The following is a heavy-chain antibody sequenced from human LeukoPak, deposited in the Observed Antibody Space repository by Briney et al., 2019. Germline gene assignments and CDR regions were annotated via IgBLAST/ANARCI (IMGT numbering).Heavy chain of an antibody. CDR1: GYTFTGYY. V-gene: IGHV1-2*02. CDR3: ARVVAHYDSSGLTQRGAFDI. J-gene: IGHJ3*02. Sequence: ASVKVSCKASGYTFTGYYMHWVRQAPGQGLEWMGWINPNSGGTNYAQKFQGRVTMTRDTSISTAYMELSRLRSDDTAVYYCARVVAHYDSSGLTQRGAFDIWGQGTMVTVSS. CDR2: INPNSGGT. D-gene: IGHD3-22*01.